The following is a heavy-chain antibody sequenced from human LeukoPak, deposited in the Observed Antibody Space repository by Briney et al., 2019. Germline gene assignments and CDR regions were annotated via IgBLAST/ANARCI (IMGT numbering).Heavy chain of an antibody. CDR1: GFTFSTYW. CDR2: IKQDGSEK. J-gene: IGHJ5*02. D-gene: IGHD3-22*01. V-gene: IGHV3-7*01. CDR3: GRDLRTYYYDTSGQEP. Sequence: GGSLRLSCAASGFTFSTYWMSWVRQAPGKGLEWVANIKQDGSEKYYVDSVKGRFTISRDNAKNSLYLQMNSLRAEDTAVYYCGRDLRTYYYDTSGQEPWGQGTLVTVSS.